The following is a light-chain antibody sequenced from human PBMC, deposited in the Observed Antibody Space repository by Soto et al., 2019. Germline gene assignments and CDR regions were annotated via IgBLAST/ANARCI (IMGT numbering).Light chain of an antibody. J-gene: IGLJ2*01. V-gene: IGLV2-14*01. CDR3: SSLTTNTTVI. CDR2: EAS. Sequence: QAASVSGSPGQSITISCSGTSSDVGAYKFVSWFQQHPGKAPKLMIYEASYRPSGVASRFSGSKSGNTASLTILGLRSEDEADYYCSSLTTNTTVIFGGGTKVTVL. CDR1: SSDVGAYKF.